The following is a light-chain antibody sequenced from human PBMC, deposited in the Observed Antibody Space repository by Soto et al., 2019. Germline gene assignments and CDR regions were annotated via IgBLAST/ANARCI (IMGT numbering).Light chain of an antibody. J-gene: IGKJ4*01. V-gene: IGKV3-11*01. CDR3: QQRNDWGS. CDR2: GAS. CDR1: QSVGAQ. Sequence: EVVLTQYPASLSLSPGERATLSCRASQSVGAQFAWYQQKPGQSPRLLIYGASNRTRGISARFSGSGSGTDFTLTITRLEPEDSAVYYCQQRNDWGSFGGGTRVEIK.